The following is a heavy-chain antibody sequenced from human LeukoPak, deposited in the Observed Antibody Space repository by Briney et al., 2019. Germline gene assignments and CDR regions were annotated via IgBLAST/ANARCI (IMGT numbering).Heavy chain of an antibody. Sequence: SETLSLTCTVSGYSISSGYYWSWIRQTPGQGLEWIGSIYYSGSTYYNPSLKSRVTISVDTSKNQFSLKLSSVTAADTAVYYCAIVGATQPDYWGQGTLVTVSS. V-gene: IGHV4-38-2*02. D-gene: IGHD1-26*01. CDR3: AIVGATQPDY. CDR1: GYSISSGYY. CDR2: IYYSGST. J-gene: IGHJ4*02.